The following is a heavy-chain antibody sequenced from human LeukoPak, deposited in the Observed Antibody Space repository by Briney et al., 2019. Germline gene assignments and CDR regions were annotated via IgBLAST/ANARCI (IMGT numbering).Heavy chain of an antibody. CDR3: ARDGVNWFDP. CDR1: GGSISSSNW. Sequence: SETLSLTCAVSGGSISSSNWWSWVRQPPGKGLEWIGSIYYSGNTYYNPSLKSRITISVDTSKNQFSLKLSSVTAADTAVYYCARDGVNWFDPWGQGTLVTVSS. D-gene: IGHD3-3*01. J-gene: IGHJ5*02. CDR2: IYYSGNT. V-gene: IGHV4-4*02.